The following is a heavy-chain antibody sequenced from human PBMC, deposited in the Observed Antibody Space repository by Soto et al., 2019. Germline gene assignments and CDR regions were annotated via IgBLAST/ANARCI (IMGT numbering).Heavy chain of an antibody. CDR3: ARDEGGYYDSSGYYSSGWHY. CDR1: GGTFSSYA. CDR2: IIPIFGTA. V-gene: IGHV1-69*01. Sequence: QVQLVQSGAEVKKPGSSVKVSCKASGGTFSSYAISWVRQAPGQGLEWMGGIIPIFGTANYAQKFQGRVTITADESTGTAYMELSSLRSEDTAVYYCARDEGGYYDSSGYYSSGWHYWGQGTLVTVSS. D-gene: IGHD3-22*01. J-gene: IGHJ4*02.